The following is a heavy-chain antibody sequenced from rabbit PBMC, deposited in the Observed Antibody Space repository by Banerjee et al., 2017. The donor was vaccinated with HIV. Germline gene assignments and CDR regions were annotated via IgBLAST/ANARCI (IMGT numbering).Heavy chain of an antibody. V-gene: IGHV1S7*01. CDR1: GFDFSNYG. D-gene: IGHD2-1*01. J-gene: IGHJ4*01. Sequence: QQLEESGGGLVKPGGTLKLSCTASGFDFSNYGVSWVRQAPGKGLEWIGYIDPVFGSPYYANWVNGRFTISSHNAQNTVSLQMNSLTGADTATYFCVRDLQNSSDDYGGYAGYGYYFDLWGPGTLVTVS. CDR3: VRDLQNSSDDYGGYAGYGYYFDL. CDR2: IDPVFGSP.